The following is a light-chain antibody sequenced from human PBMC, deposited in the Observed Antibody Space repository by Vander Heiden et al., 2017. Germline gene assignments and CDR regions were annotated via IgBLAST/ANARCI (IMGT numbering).Light chain of an antibody. Sequence: DIQMTQSPSSLSASVGDTFTITCRASQSISSYLNWYHQKPGKAHKLLIYAASSLQSGVPSRLSGSGYGTDFTLTIRSLQPEDFATYYCQQSYSTLRTFGPGTKVDIK. CDR3: QQSYSTLRT. J-gene: IGKJ3*01. CDR1: QSISSY. CDR2: AAS. V-gene: IGKV1-39*01.